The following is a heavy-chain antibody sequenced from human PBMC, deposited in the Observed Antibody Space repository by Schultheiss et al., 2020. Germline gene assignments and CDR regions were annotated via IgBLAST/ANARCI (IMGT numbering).Heavy chain of an antibody. D-gene: IGHD3-3*01. CDR3: ARECYDFWSGYGTDY. V-gene: IGHV4-30-4*07. J-gene: IGHJ4*02. CDR1: GGSISNQDYS. Sequence: SQTLSLTCAVSGGSISNQDYSWNWIRQSPGKGLEWIGYIYYSGSTNYNPSLKRRVTISVDTSKNQFSLKLSSVTAADTAVYYCARECYDFWSGYGTDYWGQGTLVTVSS. CDR2: IYYSGST.